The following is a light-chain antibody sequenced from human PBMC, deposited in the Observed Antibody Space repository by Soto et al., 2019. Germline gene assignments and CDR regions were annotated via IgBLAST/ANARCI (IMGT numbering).Light chain of an antibody. J-gene: IGKJ5*01. CDR3: QQRKNWPPIT. Sequence: EIVLTQSPATLSLSPGERATLSCRASQSVESYLAWYQQKPGQAPRLLIYDASNRATGIPARFSGGGSGTDLTLTISSLEPEDFAVYYCQQRKNWPPITFGQGTRLEIK. V-gene: IGKV3-11*01. CDR1: QSVESY. CDR2: DAS.